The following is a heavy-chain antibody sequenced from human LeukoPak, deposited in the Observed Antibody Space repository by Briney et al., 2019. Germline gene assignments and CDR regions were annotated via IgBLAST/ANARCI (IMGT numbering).Heavy chain of an antibody. J-gene: IGHJ4*02. CDR2: ISSSSTYI. CDR3: AKDIGYGDYVSPDY. D-gene: IGHD4-17*01. V-gene: IGHV3-21*04. CDR1: GFTFSSYT. Sequence: GGSLRLSCAASGFTFSSYTMNWVRQAPGKGLEWVSSISSSSTYINYADSVKGRFTISRDNAKNSLYLQMNSLRAEDTALYYCAKDIGYGDYVSPDYWGQGTLVTVSS.